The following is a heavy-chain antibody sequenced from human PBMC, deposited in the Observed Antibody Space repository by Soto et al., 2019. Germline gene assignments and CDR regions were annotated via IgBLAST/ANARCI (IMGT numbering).Heavy chain of an antibody. J-gene: IGHJ5*02. V-gene: IGHV4-31*03. Sequence: SETMSLTCTVSGASMNSGGYYWTWIRQPPGKGLEWIGYIYYSGSTYYNPSLESRVAISLDTSRSQFSLTLHSVTAADTAIYNCARDRHNNFFDPWGQGTLVTVSS. CDR3: ARDRHNNFFDP. CDR2: IYYSGST. D-gene: IGHD6-6*01. CDR1: GASMNSGGYY.